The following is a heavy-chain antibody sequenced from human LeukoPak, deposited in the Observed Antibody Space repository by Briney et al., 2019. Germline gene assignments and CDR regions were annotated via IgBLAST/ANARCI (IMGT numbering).Heavy chain of an antibody. D-gene: IGHD5-18*01. J-gene: IGHJ4*02. V-gene: IGHV3-48*03. CDR3: ARVRSGYSHENYFDY. CDR1: GFTFSNYE. CDR2: ISGSGSTI. Sequence: PGGSLRLFCAASGFTFSNYEMNWVRHAPGKGLEWGSYISGSGSTIYYTESAKGRFDISRDNAKDSLYLQMNSLRAEDTAVYYCARVRSGYSHENYFDYWGQGTLVTVSS.